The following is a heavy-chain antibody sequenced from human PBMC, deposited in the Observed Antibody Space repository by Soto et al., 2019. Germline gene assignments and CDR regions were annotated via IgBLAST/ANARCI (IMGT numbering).Heavy chain of an antibody. CDR3: AAMYDYVWGSYPS. D-gene: IGHD3-16*02. Sequence: QMQLVQSGPEVKKPGTSVKVSCKASGFTFTSSAVQWVRQARGQRLEWIGWIVVGSGNTNYEQKFQERVTIARDMSTSTAYRELSSLRSEDTAVYYCAAMYDYVWGSYPSWGQGTLVTVSS. CDR2: IVVGSGNT. V-gene: IGHV1-58*01. CDR1: GFTFTSSA. J-gene: IGHJ4*02.